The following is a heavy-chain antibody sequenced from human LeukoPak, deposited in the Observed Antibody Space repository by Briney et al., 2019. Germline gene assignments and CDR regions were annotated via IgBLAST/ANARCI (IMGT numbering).Heavy chain of an antibody. CDR3: ARGRSHFDY. CDR2: ISNSESS. V-gene: IGHV4-4*07. D-gene: IGHD1-26*01. J-gene: IGHJ4*02. Sequence: SETLSLTCAVSGASITSYYWNWIRQPAGKGLEWIGRISNSESSNYNPSLKSRVTMSVDTSQNHFSLKLTSVTAADTAAYYCARGRSHFDYWGQGTLVTVSS. CDR1: GASITSYY.